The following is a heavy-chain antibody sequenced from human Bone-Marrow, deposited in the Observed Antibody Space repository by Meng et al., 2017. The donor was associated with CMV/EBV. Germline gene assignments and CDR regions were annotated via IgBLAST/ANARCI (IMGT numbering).Heavy chain of an antibody. D-gene: IGHD2-2*01. J-gene: IGHJ4*02. CDR1: DGSFSGYY. CDR3: ARGSRRNIVIVPAAFDY. V-gene: IGHV4-34*01. CDR2: INHSGST. Sequence: QVQLQQWGAGLLXXXXXLXLNXAXXDGSFSGYYWSWIRQPPGKGLEWIGEINHSGSTNYNPSLKSRVTISVDTSKNQFSLKLSSVTAADTAVYYCARGSRRNIVIVPAAFDYWGQGTMVTVSS.